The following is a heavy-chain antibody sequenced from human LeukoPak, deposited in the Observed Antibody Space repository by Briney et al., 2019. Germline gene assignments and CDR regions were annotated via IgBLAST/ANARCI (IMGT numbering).Heavy chain of an antibody. CDR2: IYYSGRT. V-gene: IGHV4-59*08. Sequence: KCSDTQSLTCTLSGRSVSSYYWSWIRHPTGEGREWIGYIYYSGRTNYNPSLKSRVPMSGDTSKNQFSLKLSSVTAADTAVYYCARRPSPDAIDIWGQGTMVTVSS. J-gene: IGHJ3*02. CDR3: ARRPSPDAIDI. CDR1: GRSVSSYY.